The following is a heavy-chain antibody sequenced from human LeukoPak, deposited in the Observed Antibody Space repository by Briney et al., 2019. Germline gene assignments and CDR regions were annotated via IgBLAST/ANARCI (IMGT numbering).Heavy chain of an antibody. CDR3: ARGGPPIVVVPAARPAHPFKTRTWFDP. CDR2: IYYSGST. CDR1: GGSISSGGYY. V-gene: IGHV4-31*03. D-gene: IGHD2-2*01. Sequence: PSETPSLTCTVSGGSISSGGYYWSWIRQHPGKGLEWIGYIYYSGSTYYNPSLKSRVTISVDTSKNQFSLKLSSVTAADTAVYYCARGGPPIVVVPAARPAHPFKTRTWFDPWGQGTLVTVSS. J-gene: IGHJ5*02.